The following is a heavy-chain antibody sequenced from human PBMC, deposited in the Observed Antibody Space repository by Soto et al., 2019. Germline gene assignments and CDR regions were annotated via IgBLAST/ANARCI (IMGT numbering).Heavy chain of an antibody. CDR2: IWYDGSNK. J-gene: IGHJ4*02. D-gene: IGHD2-21*02. CDR1: GFTFSSYG. CDR3: ARGWVTAAPNYFDY. V-gene: IGHV3-33*01. Sequence: QVQLVESGGGVVQPGRSLRLSCAASGFTFSSYGMHWVRQAPGKGLEWVAVIWYDGSNKYYADSVKGRFTISRDNSKNTLYLQMNSLRAEDTAVYYCARGWVTAAPNYFDYWGQGTLVTVSS.